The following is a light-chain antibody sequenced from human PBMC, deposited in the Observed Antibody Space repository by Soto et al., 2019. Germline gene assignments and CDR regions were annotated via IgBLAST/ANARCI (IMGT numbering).Light chain of an antibody. CDR1: SSDVGAYQY. CDR3: TSYVGSDIWV. Sequence: QSALTQPPSASGSPGQSVTISCTGTSSDVGAYQYVSWYQQYPGKSPKLMIYEVSKRPSGVPDRFSGSKSGNTASRTVSGLQAEDEADYYCTSYVGSDIWVFGGGTKLTVL. J-gene: IGLJ3*02. CDR2: EVS. V-gene: IGLV2-8*01.